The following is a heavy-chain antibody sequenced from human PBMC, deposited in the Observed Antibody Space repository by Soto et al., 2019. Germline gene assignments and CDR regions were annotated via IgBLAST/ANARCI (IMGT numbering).Heavy chain of an antibody. J-gene: IGHJ6*02. CDR3: AREGVMVRGTYYYGMDV. V-gene: IGHV5-51*01. Sequence: PGESLKISCKGSGYSFTSYWIGWVRQMPGKGLEWMGIIYPGDSDTRYSPSFQGQVTISADKSISTAYLQWSSLKASDTAMYYCAREGVMVRGTYYYGMDVWGQGTTVTVSS. CDR1: GYSFTSYW. D-gene: IGHD3-10*01. CDR2: IYPGDSDT.